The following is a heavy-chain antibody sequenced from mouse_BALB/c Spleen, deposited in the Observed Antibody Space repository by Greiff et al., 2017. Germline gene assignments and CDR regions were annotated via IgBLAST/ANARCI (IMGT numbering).Heavy chain of an antibody. CDR1: GFTFSSYG. CDR3: ARRGPTATPYFDY. J-gene: IGHJ2*01. Sequence: EVHLVESGGDLVKPGGSLKLSCAASGFTFSSYGMSWVRQTPDKRLEWVATISSGGSYTYYPDSVKGRFTISRDNAKNTLYLQMSSLKSEDTAMYYCARRGPTATPYFDYWGQGTTLTVSS. D-gene: IGHD1-2*01. CDR2: ISSGGSYT. V-gene: IGHV5-6*01.